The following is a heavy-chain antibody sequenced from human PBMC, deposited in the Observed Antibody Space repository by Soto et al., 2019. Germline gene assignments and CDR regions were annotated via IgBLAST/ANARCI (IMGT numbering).Heavy chain of an antibody. V-gene: IGHV6-1*01. CDR1: GDSVSSDSAA. Sequence: AQTLSLTCAISGDSVSSDSAAWNWIRQSPSRGLEWLGRAYYRSKWYIEYAPSVNSRITINPDTSKNQLSLQLISVNPEDTAVYYCVRSRVFIAVTSVTNYYYYYGMVVWGQGTTVTVSS. D-gene: IGHD6-19*01. CDR3: VRSRVFIAVTSVTNYYYYYGMVV. J-gene: IGHJ6*02. CDR2: AYYRSKWYI.